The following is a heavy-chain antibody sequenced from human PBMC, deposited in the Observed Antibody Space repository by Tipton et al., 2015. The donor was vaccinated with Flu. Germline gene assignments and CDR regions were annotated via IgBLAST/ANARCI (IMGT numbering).Heavy chain of an antibody. J-gene: IGHJ5*01. D-gene: IGHD3-3*01. Sequence: SLRLSCAAPGFTFSSYWMSWVRQAPGKGLEWVANIKQDGSEKYYVDSVKGRFTISRDNAKNSLYLQMNSLRAEDTAVYYCVTGRWDSWGQGTLVTVSS. V-gene: IGHV3-7*01. CDR1: GFTFSSYW. CDR2: IKQDGSEK. CDR3: VTGRWDS.